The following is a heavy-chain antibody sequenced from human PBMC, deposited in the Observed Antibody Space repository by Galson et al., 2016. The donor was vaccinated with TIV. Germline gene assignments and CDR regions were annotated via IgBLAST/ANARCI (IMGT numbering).Heavy chain of an antibody. Sequence: SLRLSCAASGFTFSILGMHWVRQAPGKGLEWVAVISFDGSKKNYADSVEGRFTISRDNSRNTLYLQMNSLRAEDAAVYYCAKDITVYCGGNCSTFDHWGQGTLVTVSS. V-gene: IGHV3-30*18. CDR2: ISFDGSKK. CDR3: AKDITVYCGGNCSTFDH. CDR1: GFTFSILG. D-gene: IGHD2-21*02. J-gene: IGHJ4*02.